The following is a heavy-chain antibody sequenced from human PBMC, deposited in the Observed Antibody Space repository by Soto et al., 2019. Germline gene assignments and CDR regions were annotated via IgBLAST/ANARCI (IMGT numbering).Heavy chain of an antibody. CDR1: GFTFSTYS. D-gene: IGHD2-2*01. J-gene: IGHJ5*02. CDR2: ISSSSSYI. CDR3: ARSTPYIVLGIPLHNWFDP. Sequence: PGGSLRLSCAASGFTFSTYSMNWVRQAPGKGLEWVSYISSSSSYIYYADSVKGRFTISRDNAKNSLYLQMNSLRAEDTAVYYCARSTPYIVLGIPLHNWFDPWGQGTLVTVSS. V-gene: IGHV3-21*05.